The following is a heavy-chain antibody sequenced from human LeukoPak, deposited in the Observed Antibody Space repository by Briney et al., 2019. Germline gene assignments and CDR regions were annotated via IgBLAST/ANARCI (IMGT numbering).Heavy chain of an antibody. J-gene: IGHJ5*02. CDR1: GGSISSYY. D-gene: IGHD3-22*01. V-gene: IGHV4-59*12. CDR2: IYYSGST. Sequence: SETLSLTCTVSGGSISSYYWSWIRQPPGKGLEWIGYIYYSGSTNYNPSLKSRVTISVDKSKNQFSLKLSSVTAADTAVYYCARGGGEYYYDSSGYFTWGQGTLVTVSS. CDR3: ARGGGEYYYDSSGYFT.